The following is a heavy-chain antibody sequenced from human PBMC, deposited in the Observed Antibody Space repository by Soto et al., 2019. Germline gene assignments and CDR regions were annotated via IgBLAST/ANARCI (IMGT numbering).Heavy chain of an antibody. V-gene: IGHV3-21*01. Sequence: GGSLRLSCAASGFTFSSYSMNWVRQAPGKGLEWVSSVSSSSSYIYYADSVKGRFTISRDNAKNSLYLQMNSLRAEDTAVYYCARDRVWPDFDYWGQGTLVTVSS. J-gene: IGHJ4*02. CDR2: VSSSSSYI. CDR1: GFTFSSYS. D-gene: IGHD6-6*01. CDR3: ARDRVWPDFDY.